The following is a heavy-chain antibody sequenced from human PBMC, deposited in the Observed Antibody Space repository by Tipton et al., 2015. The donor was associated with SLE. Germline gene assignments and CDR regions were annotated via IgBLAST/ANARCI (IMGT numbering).Heavy chain of an antibody. CDR3: ATGRGAMWAFDI. J-gene: IGHJ3*02. CDR2: IYFSGYT. Sequence: TLSLTCTVSGDSISGSDYFWGWIRQPPGKGLEWIGNIYFSGYTSYNPSLKSRATISVDTSRNQFSLRLSSLTAADTAVYYCATGRGAMWAFDIWGQGTMVTVSS. V-gene: IGHV4-39*01. CDR1: GDSISGSDYF. D-gene: IGHD2-2*01.